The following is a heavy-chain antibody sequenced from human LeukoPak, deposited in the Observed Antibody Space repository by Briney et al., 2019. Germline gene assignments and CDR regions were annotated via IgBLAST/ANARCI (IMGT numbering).Heavy chain of an antibody. CDR1: GYPFTAYY. D-gene: IGHD2-15*01. V-gene: IGHV1-2*02. CDR2: INPYSGDT. J-gene: IGHJ3*01. Sequence: GASVKVSCKASGYPFTAYYIHWVRQAPGQGLEWMGWINPYSGDTDYAQRFQGRVTLTGDTSISTTYMDVNGLTSDDTGVYFCARIGYCNGTDCHDAFDLWGQGTMVTVSS. CDR3: ARIGYCNGTDCHDAFDL.